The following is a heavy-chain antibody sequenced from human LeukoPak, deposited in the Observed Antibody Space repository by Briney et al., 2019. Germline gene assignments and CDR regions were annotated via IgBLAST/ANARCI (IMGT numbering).Heavy chain of an antibody. CDR1: GDSISSTTYN. J-gene: IGHJ5*02. CDR3: ARGFRYCSGGSCYPGVNWFDP. CDR2: IYYTGIT. D-gene: IGHD2-15*01. V-gene: IGHV4-39*01. Sequence: SETLSLTCTVSGDSISSTTYNWGWIRQPPGKGLEWIGRIYYTGITYYNPSLKRRVTMSVDTSENQFSLNLNSVTAADTAVYYCARGFRYCSGGSCYPGVNWFDPWGQGTLVTVSS.